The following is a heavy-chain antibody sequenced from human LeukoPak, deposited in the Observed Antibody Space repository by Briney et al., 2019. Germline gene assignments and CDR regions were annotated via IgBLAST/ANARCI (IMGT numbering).Heavy chain of an antibody. V-gene: IGHV4-34*01. CDR1: GGSFSGYY. CDR2: INHSGST. D-gene: IGHD3-10*01. Sequence: KPSETLSLTCAVYGGSFSGYYWSWIRQPPGKGLEWIGEINHSGSTNYNPSLKSRVTISVDTSKNKFSLKLSSVTAADTAVYYCARGGYGSGTYYNYWGQGTLVTVSS. J-gene: IGHJ4*02. CDR3: ARGGYGSGTYYNY.